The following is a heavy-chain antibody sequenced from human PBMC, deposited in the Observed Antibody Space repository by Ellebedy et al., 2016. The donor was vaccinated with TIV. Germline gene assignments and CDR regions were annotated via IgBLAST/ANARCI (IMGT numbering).Heavy chain of an antibody. Sequence: AASVKVSCKASGGTFSSYAISWVRQAPGQGLEWMGGIIPIFGTANYAQKFQGRVTITADESTSTAYMELSSLRSEDTAVYYCARMKEMATTSYYYYYGMDVWGQGTTVTVSS. CDR2: IIPIFGTA. CDR1: GGTFSSYA. D-gene: IGHD5-24*01. V-gene: IGHV1-69*13. CDR3: ARMKEMATTSYYYYYGMDV. J-gene: IGHJ6*02.